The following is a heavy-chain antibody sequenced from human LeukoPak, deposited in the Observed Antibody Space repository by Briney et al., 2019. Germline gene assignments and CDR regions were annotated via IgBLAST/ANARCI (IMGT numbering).Heavy chain of an antibody. Sequence: GGSLRLSCAASGFIFSDYYMSWIRQAPGKGLEWVSYISSSGSTIYYADSVKGRFTISRDNAKNSLYLQMNSLRAEDTAVYYCARYDYVWGSYRYRRYFDYWGQGTLVTVSS. CDR3: ARYDYVWGSYRYRRYFDY. D-gene: IGHD3-16*02. CDR1: GFIFSDYY. CDR2: ISSSGSTI. V-gene: IGHV3-11*01. J-gene: IGHJ4*02.